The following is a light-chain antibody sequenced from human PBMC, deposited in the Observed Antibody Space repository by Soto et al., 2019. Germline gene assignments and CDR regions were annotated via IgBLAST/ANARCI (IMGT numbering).Light chain of an antibody. CDR1: QAIGSY. J-gene: IGKJ3*01. Sequence: IPLTQSPSSLSASVGDTVTITCRASQAIGSYFAWYQQRPGTAPKLLIYSASTLHSGVPSRFSGSGSGTDFTLTISSLQPEDFATYDCQQVDSYPRTFGPGTTVEI. CDR3: QQVDSYPRT. CDR2: SAS. V-gene: IGKV1-9*01.